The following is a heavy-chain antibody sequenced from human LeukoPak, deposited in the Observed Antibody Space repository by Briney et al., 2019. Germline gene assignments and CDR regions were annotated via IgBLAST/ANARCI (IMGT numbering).Heavy chain of an antibody. CDR3: ARLRSGGCGDY. D-gene: IGHD2-15*01. V-gene: IGHV3-74*01. CDR1: GFTFSNYW. CDR2: INTDGSST. J-gene: IGHJ4*02. Sequence: PGGSLSLSFAASGFTFSNYWMDWVRQAPGKGLEWVSRINTDGSSTSYADSVKGRFTISRDNAKNTLYLQMNSLRAEDTALYYCARLRSGGCGDYWGQGALVTASS.